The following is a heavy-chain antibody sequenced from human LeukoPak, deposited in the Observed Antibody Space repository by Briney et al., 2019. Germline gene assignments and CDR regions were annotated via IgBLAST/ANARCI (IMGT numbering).Heavy chain of an antibody. CDR3: ARDRSGGGTTGPFDY. D-gene: IGHD1-7*01. Sequence: ASVKVSCKASGYTFTSYYMHWVRQAPGQGLEWMGIINPSGGSTSYAQKFQGRVTMTRDTSTSTVYMELSSLRSEDTAVYYCARDRSGGGTTGPFDYWGQGTLVTVSS. CDR1: GYTFTSYY. V-gene: IGHV1-46*01. J-gene: IGHJ4*02. CDR2: INPSGGST.